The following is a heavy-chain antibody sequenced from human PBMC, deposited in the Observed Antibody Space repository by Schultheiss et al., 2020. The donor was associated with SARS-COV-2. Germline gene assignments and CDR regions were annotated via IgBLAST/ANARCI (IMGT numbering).Heavy chain of an antibody. D-gene: IGHD1-1*01. CDR1: GFTFSSYG. Sequence: GGSLRLSCAASGFTFSSYGMHWVRQAPGKGLEWVAVISYDGSNKYYADSVKGRFTISRDNSKNSLYLQMNSLRAEDTAVYYCASHLLNWKWDYYYGMDVWGQGTTVTVSS. J-gene: IGHJ6*02. CDR2: ISYDGSNK. CDR3: ASHLLNWKWDYYYGMDV. V-gene: IGHV3-30*03.